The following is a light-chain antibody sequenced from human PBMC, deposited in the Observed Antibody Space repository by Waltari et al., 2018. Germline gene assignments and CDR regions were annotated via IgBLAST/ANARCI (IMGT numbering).Light chain of an antibody. V-gene: IGLV7-46*01. Sequence: QAVVTQEPSLTVSPGGTVTLTCGSSTGAVTSGHYSYWFQLKPGQAPRTLIYDTNNKNPWPPARFSGSLLGGKAALTLSGAQPEDEAEYYCLLYYSGAWVFGGGTKVTVL. J-gene: IGLJ3*02. CDR1: TGAVTSGHY. CDR2: DTN. CDR3: LLYYSGAWV.